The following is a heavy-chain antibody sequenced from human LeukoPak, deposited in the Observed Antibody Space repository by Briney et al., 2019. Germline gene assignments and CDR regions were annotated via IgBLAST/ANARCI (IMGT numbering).Heavy chain of an antibody. CDR1: GYSIRSGYH. V-gene: IGHV4-38-2*02. J-gene: IGHJ5*02. CDR3: AKGAERAGPKEKNWFDP. CDR2: IYQSGST. Sequence: PSETLSLTCSVSGYSIRSGYHWAWFRQAPGKGLEWMGSIYQSGSTYDNLSLKSRVTLPVDTSRNQFSLKLTSVTAADTAVYYCAKGAERAGPKEKNWFDPWGQGTLVTVSS.